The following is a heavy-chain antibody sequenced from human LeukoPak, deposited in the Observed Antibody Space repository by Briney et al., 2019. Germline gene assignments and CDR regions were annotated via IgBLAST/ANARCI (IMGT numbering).Heavy chain of an antibody. J-gene: IGHJ4*02. CDR2: ISYDGSVK. CDR3: ARDETPTNGYDSYDF. Sequence: GGSLRLSCAASGFAFSTYAMHWVRQAPGKGLEWVAVISYDGSVKYYADSVKGRFTISRDNAKNSLYLQMNSLRAEDTAVYYCARDETPTNGYDSYDFWGQGTLVTVST. D-gene: IGHD5-12*01. V-gene: IGHV3-30-3*01. CDR1: GFAFSTYA.